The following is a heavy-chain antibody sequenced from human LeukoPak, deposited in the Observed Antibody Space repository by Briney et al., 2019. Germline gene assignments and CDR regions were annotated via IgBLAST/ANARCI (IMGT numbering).Heavy chain of an antibody. J-gene: IGHJ6*03. CDR3: ASATVTRSDYYYYMDV. D-gene: IGHD4-17*01. Sequence: SETLSLTCTVSGYSISIGCYWGWIRQPPGKGLEWIGEIYHSGSTNYNPSLKSRVTISVDKSKNQFSLKLSSVTAADTAVYYCASATVTRSDYYYYMDVWGKGTTVTVSS. CDR1: GYSISIGCY. CDR2: IYHSGST. V-gene: IGHV4-38-2*02.